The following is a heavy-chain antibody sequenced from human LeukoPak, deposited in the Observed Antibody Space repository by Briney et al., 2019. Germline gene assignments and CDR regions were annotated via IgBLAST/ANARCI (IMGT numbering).Heavy chain of an antibody. CDR1: GFTVSSNY. CDR2: IYSGGST. CDR3: ATNYYDSSGYLPY. D-gene: IGHD3-22*01. V-gene: IGHV3-53*01. J-gene: IGHJ4*02. Sequence: GGSLRLSCAASGFTVSSNYMSWVRQAPGKGLEWVSVIYSGGSTYYADSVKGRFTISRDNSKNTLYLQMNSLRAEDTAVCYCATNYYDSSGYLPYWGQGTLVTVSS.